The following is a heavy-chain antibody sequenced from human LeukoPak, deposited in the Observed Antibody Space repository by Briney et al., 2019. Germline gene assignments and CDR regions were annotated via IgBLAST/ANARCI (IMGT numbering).Heavy chain of an antibody. CDR2: IYYSGST. J-gene: IGHJ3*02. CDR1: GGSISSYY. CDR3: ASRYSGSYGDAFDI. V-gene: IGHV4-59*12. D-gene: IGHD1-26*01. Sequence: PSETLSLTCTVSGGSISSYYWSWIRQPPEKGLEWIGYIYYSGSTNYNPSLKSRVTISVDTSKNQFSLKLSSVTAADTAVYYCASRYSGSYGDAFDIWGQGTMVTVSS.